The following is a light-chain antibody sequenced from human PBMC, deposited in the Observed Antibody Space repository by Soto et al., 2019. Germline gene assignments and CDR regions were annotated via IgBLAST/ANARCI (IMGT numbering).Light chain of an antibody. J-gene: IGKJ1*01. V-gene: IGKV3-20*01. CDR1: QSVSGSAF. Sequence: EIVLTQSPGTRSLSPGERATLSCRASQSVSGSAFLAWYQQKPGQAPRLLIYAAASRATGIPDRFSGSGSGTDFILTISRLEPEDFAVYYCQLYGSSPQWTFGQGTKVEIK. CDR3: QLYGSSPQWT. CDR2: AAA.